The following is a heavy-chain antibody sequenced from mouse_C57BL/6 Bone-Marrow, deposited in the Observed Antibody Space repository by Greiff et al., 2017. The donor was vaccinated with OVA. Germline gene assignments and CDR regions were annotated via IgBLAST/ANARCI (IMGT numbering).Heavy chain of an antibody. Sequence: QVQLKESGAELVRPGASVTLSCKASGYTFTDYEMHWVKQTPVHGLEWIGAIDPETGCTAYNQKFKGKAILTADKSSSTAYMELRSLTSEDSAVYYCAVEYFDVWGTGTTVTVSS. CDR2: IDPETGCT. CDR3: AVEYFDV. CDR1: GYTFTDYE. V-gene: IGHV1-15*01. J-gene: IGHJ1*03.